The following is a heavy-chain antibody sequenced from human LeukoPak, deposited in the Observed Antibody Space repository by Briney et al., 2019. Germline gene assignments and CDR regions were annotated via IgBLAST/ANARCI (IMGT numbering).Heavy chain of an antibody. CDR3: AKDGGSY. V-gene: IGHV3-30*18. J-gene: IGHJ4*02. CDR1: GFTFSSYG. D-gene: IGHD3-16*01. Sequence: GGSLRLSCAASGFTFSSYGMHWVRQAPGKGLEWVAVISYDGSNEYYADSVKGRFTISRDNSKNTLYLQMNSLRAEDTAVYYCAKDGGSYWGQETLVTVSS. CDR2: ISYDGSNE.